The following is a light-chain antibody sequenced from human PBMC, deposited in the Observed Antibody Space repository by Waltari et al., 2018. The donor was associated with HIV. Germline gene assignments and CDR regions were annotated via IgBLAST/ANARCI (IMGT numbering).Light chain of an antibody. V-gene: IGLV2-8*01. Sequence: QSALTQPPSASGSPGQSVTISSPGTSIAVGGFDYLSWYHQQPPKAPKLILYEVNRRPAGVPDRFSGSKSGNTASLTVSGLQPEDEGDYYCSSCKDANDVVFGGGTKLTVL. CDR1: SIAVGGFDY. CDR2: EVN. J-gene: IGLJ2*01. CDR3: SSCKDANDVV.